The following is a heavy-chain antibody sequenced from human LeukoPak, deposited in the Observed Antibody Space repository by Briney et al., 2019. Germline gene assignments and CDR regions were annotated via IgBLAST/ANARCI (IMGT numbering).Heavy chain of an antibody. CDR3: ASVTTVTTKGHGAFDI. D-gene: IGHD4-17*01. Sequence: SVKVSCKASGYTFTGYYMHWVRQAPGQGLEWLGGIIPIFGSSNYAQNFQDRVTITADESTSTAYMELSSLRSEDTAVYYCASVTTVTTKGHGAFDIWGQGTMVTVSS. V-gene: IGHV1-69*13. J-gene: IGHJ3*02. CDR2: IIPIFGSS. CDR1: GYTFTGYY.